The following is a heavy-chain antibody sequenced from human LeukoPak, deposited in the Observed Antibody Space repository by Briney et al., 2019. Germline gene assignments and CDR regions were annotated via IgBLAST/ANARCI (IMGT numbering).Heavy chain of an antibody. CDR3: ARGRVDIVVVPAAMSRYFDY. J-gene: IGHJ4*02. D-gene: IGHD2-2*03. V-gene: IGHV4-4*02. Sequence: SGTLSLTCAVSGGSISRSDWWSWIRQPPGKGLEWIGEINHSGSTNYNPSLKSRVTISVDTSKNQFSLKLSSVTAADTSVYYCARGRVDIVVVPAAMSRYFDYWGQGTLVTVSS. CDR1: GGSISRSDW. CDR2: INHSGST.